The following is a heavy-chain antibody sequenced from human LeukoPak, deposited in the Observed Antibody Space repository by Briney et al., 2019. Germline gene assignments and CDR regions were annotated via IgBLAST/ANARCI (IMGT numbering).Heavy chain of an antibody. Sequence: PGGSLRLSCSASGFTFRDYSVNWVRQAPGKGLEWVSSITSGSSFIYYADSVKGRSTISRDNARNSLYLQMNSLRADDTAIYYCARTLYESSGYRRNVFDVWGQGTMVIVSS. V-gene: IGHV3-21*01. J-gene: IGHJ3*01. CDR1: GFTFRDYS. CDR2: ITSGSSFI. CDR3: ARTLYESSGYRRNVFDV. D-gene: IGHD3-22*01.